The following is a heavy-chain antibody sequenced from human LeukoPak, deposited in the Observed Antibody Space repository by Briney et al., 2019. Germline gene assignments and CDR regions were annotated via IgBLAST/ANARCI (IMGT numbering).Heavy chain of an antibody. CDR1: GFTFSSYW. CDR3: TRLYCGGDCYSGWFDP. Sequence: GGSLRLSCAASGFTFSSYWMSWVRQAPGKGLEWVANIKQDGSEKYYVDSVKGRFTISRDNAKNSLYLQMNSLRSEDTAVYYCTRLYCGGDCYSGWFDPWGQGTLVTVSS. CDR2: IKQDGSEK. J-gene: IGHJ5*02. V-gene: IGHV3-7*03. D-gene: IGHD2-21*02.